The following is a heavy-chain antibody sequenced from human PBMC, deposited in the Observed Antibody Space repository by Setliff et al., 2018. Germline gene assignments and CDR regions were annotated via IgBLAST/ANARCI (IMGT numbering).Heavy chain of an antibody. CDR1: GLTFNSYA. V-gene: IGHV3-23*01. Sequence: SLRLSCAASGLTFNSYAMSWVRQAPGKGLEWVSTVSVSGDNTYYTDSVKGRFTISRDNSKGTLYLQMNSLRAEDTAIYYCVKDKDVRVDYFDYWGPGTLVTVSS. D-gene: IGHD3-10*01. J-gene: IGHJ4*02. CDR2: VSVSGDNT. CDR3: VKDKDVRVDYFDY.